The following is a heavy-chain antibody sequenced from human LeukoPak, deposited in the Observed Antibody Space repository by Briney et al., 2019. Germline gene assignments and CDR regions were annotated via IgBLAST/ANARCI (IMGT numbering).Heavy chain of an antibody. Sequence: SVKVSCKASGYTFTDYYIQWVRKAPGQGLEWMGRIIPILGIANYAQKFQGRVTIIADKSTSTAYMELSSLTFEDTAVYWCTRPDTLDDYYGMDVWGQGTTVTVSS. V-gene: IGHV1-69*02. D-gene: IGHD5-18*01. CDR3: TRPDTLDDYYGMDV. CDR2: IIPILGIA. CDR1: GYTFTDYY. J-gene: IGHJ6*02.